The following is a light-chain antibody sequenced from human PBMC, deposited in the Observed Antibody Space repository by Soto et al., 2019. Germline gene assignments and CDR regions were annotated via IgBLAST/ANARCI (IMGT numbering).Light chain of an antibody. CDR2: EGS. J-gene: IGLJ1*01. Sequence: QSVLTQPASVSGSPGQSITISCTGTSSAVGSYNLVSWYQQHPGKAPKLMIYEGSKRPSGVSNRFSGSTSGNTASLTISGLQAEDEADYYCCSYAGTSTFVFGTGTKVTVL. CDR3: CSYAGTSTFV. CDR1: SSAVGSYNL. V-gene: IGLV2-23*01.